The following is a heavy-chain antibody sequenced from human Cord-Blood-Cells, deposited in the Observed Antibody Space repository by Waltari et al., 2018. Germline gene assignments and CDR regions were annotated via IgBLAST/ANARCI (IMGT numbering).Heavy chain of an antibody. CDR3: ARVVVVVITTLEYYYYGMDV. V-gene: IGHV4-34*01. J-gene: IGHJ6*02. D-gene: IGHD3-22*01. CDR2: INHSGST. Sequence: QVQLQQWGAGLLKPSETLSLTCAVYGGSFSGYYWCWIRQPPGKRLGWIGEINHSGSTNYTPSLKSRVTISVDTSKNQFSLMLSSVTAADTAVYYCARVVVVVITTLEYYYYGMDVWGQGTTVTVSS. CDR1: GGSFSGYY.